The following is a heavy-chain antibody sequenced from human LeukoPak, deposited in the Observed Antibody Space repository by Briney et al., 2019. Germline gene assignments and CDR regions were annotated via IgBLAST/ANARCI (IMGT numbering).Heavy chain of an antibody. D-gene: IGHD3-16*02. Sequence: ASVKVSCKASGYTFTSYGISWVRQAPGQGLEWMGWISTYNGNTNYAQKLQGRVTMTTDTSTSTAYMELRSLRSDDTAVYHCARDQGYDYVWGSYRPPDYWGQGTLVTVSS. CDR3: ARDQGYDYVWGSYRPPDY. J-gene: IGHJ4*02. CDR1: GYTFTSYG. V-gene: IGHV1-18*01. CDR2: ISTYNGNT.